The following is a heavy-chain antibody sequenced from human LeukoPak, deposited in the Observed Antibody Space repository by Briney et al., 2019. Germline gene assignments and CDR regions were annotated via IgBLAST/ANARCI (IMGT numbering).Heavy chain of an antibody. CDR2: IKSKTDGGTT. D-gene: IGHD3-10*01. CDR1: GFTFSNAW. V-gene: IGHV3-15*01. CDR3: TTGFVG. J-gene: IGHJ4*02. Sequence: GGSLRLSCAASGFTFSNAWMSWVRQAPGKGLEWVDRIKSKTDGGTTDYAAPVKGRFTISRDDSKNTLYLQMNSLKTEDTAVYYCTTGFVGWGQGTLVTVSS.